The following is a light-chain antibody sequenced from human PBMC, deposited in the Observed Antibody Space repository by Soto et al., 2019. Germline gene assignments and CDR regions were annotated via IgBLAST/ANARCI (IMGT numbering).Light chain of an antibody. CDR3: QHRSNSPPTWT. CDR1: QSIGTY. V-gene: IGKV3-11*01. CDR2: DAS. J-gene: IGKJ1*01. Sequence: EIVLTQSPATLSLSPGDRATLSCRASQSIGTYLAWYQQKRGQAPSLLISDASNRATGIPARFRGSGSGTDFTLTISSLEPEDFAVYFCQHRSNSPPTWTFGQGTKVEIK.